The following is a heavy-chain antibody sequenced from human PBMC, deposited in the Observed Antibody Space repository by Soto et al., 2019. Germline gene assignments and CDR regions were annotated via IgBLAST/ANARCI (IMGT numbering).Heavy chain of an antibody. CDR2: IHSDGVNT. V-gene: IGHV3-74*01. J-gene: IGHJ4*02. Sequence: EVQLVESGGGLVQPGGSLRLCCGASGFTFSSYWMHWVRQAPGKGLVWVSRIHSDGVNTNYADSVKGRFTISRDNAKNTVYLQMNSLRAEDTAVYFCARGPYRHYGHDYWDQGTLVTVSS. CDR1: GFTFSSYW. D-gene: IGHD3-10*01. CDR3: ARGPYRHYGHDY.